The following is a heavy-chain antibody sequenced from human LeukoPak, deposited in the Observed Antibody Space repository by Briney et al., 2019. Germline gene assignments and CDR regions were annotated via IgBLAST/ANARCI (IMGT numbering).Heavy chain of an antibody. CDR2: IITIFGTA. J-gene: IGHJ6*02. Sequence: ASVKVSCKASGGTFSSYAISWVRQAPGQGLEWMGGIITIFGTANYAQKFQGRVTITADESTSTAYMELSSLRSEDTAVYYCARLRLIAAAGINYYYGMDVWGQGTTVTVSS. V-gene: IGHV1-69*01. CDR1: GGTFSSYA. CDR3: ARLRLIAAAGINYYYGMDV. D-gene: IGHD6-13*01.